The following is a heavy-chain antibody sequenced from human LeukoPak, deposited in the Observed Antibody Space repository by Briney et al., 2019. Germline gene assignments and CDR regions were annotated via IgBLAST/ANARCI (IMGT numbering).Heavy chain of an antibody. Sequence: SVKVSCKASGGTFSSYAISWVRQAPGQGLEWMGRIIPILGIANYAQKFQGRVTITADKSTSTAYMELSSLRSGDTAVYYCARDSSGWSGSYYYGMDVWGQGTTVTVSS. CDR3: ARDSSGWSGSYYYGMDV. CDR1: GGTFSSYA. V-gene: IGHV1-69*04. J-gene: IGHJ6*02. CDR2: IIPILGIA. D-gene: IGHD6-19*01.